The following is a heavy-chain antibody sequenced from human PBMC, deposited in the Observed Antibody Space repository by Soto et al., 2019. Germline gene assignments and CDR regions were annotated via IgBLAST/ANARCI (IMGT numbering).Heavy chain of an antibody. CDR3: ERVLHWAPEY. CDR2: IVP. Sequence: QVHLVQAAAEVKKPGSSVRVSCTVSGGTFGRNTIVWVRQAPEQGLECMGHIVPKYAQKFQGRVTFTADESTTTAFMDLGSLASEDIAVYFCERVLHWAPEYWGQGTLVTVSS. J-gene: IGHJ4*02. D-gene: IGHD7-27*01. V-gene: IGHV1-69*01. CDR1: GGTFGRNT.